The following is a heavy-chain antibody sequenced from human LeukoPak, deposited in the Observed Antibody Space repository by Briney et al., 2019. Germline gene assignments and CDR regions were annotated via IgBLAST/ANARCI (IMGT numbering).Heavy chain of an antibody. J-gene: IGHJ6*03. V-gene: IGHV4-59*12. Sequence: KPSETLSLTCTVSGGSISSYYWSWIRQSPGKGLEWIGYIYYDGSTNFNHSLRGRVTISVDTPKNQFSLKLSSVTAAETAVYYCAREGRYRYGYNEYHLYMDIWGKGTTVTVSS. CDR3: AREGRYRYGYNEYHLYMDI. CDR1: GGSISSYY. CDR2: IYYDGST. D-gene: IGHD5-18*01.